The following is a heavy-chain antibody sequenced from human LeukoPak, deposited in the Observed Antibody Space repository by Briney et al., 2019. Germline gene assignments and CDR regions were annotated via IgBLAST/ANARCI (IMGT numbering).Heavy chain of an antibody. D-gene: IGHD3-10*01. Sequence: GGSLRLSCSVSGFTFSNYAMHWVRQAPGKGLEWVSLISGGSGNIYYVDSVKGRFTISRDNSKNTLYVQMTSLRAEDTAIYYCAKGSDYYGSVTSKKTDWGQGALVTVSS. CDR2: ISGGSGNI. J-gene: IGHJ4*02. CDR1: GFTFSNYA. V-gene: IGHV3-23*01. CDR3: AKGSDYYGSVTSKKTD.